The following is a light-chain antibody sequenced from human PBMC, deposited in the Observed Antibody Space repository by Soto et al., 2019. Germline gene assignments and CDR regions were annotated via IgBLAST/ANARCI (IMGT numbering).Light chain of an antibody. CDR2: EVN. J-gene: IGLJ1*01. Sequence: QSALTQPPSASGSLGQSVTVSCTGTSSDLGGSRYVSWYQQHPGKAPKVLIYEVNRRPSGVPDRSSGSKSGNTASLTVSGLQAEDEADYYCSAYIGGNNWAYVFGTGTKLTVL. CDR1: SSDLGGSRY. CDR3: SAYIGGNNWAYV. V-gene: IGLV2-8*01.